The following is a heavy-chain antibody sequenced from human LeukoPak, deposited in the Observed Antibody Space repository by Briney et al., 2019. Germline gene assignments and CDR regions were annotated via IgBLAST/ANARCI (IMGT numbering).Heavy chain of an antibody. J-gene: IGHJ4*02. D-gene: IGHD4-17*01. CDR2: ISAYNGNT. CDR3: ARDDHGGLDY. CDR1: GYTLTNYD. V-gene: IGHV1-18*01. Sequence: ASVKVSCKASGYTLTNYDINWVRQAPGQGLEWMGWISAYNGNTNYAQKLQGRVTMTTDTSTSTAYMELRSLRSDDTAVYYCARDDHGGLDYWGQGTLVTVSS.